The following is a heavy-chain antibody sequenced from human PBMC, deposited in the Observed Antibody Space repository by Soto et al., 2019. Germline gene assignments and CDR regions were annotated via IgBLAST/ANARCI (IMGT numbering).Heavy chain of an antibody. CDR2: ISGSGGST. Sequence: GGSLRLSCAASGFTFSSYAMSWVRQAPGKGLEWVSAISGSGGSTYYADSVKGRFTISRDNSKNTLYLQMNSLRAEDTAVYYCAKGPRIAAAIYYYYYGMDVWGQGTTVTVSS. J-gene: IGHJ6*02. V-gene: IGHV3-23*01. CDR1: GFTFSSYA. CDR3: AKGPRIAAAIYYYYYGMDV. D-gene: IGHD6-13*01.